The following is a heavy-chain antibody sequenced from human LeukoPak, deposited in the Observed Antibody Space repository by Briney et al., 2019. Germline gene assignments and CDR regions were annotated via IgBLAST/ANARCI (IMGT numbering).Heavy chain of an antibody. CDR3: ARDHGTSHWYYFDY. CDR1: GFTFSSYA. Sequence: PGGSLRLSCAASGFTFSSYAMHWVRQAPGKGLEYVSAISSNGGSTYYANSVKGRFTISRDNSKNTLYLQMGSLRAEDMAVYYCARDHGTSHWYYFDYWGQGTLVTVSS. D-gene: IGHD2-2*01. CDR2: ISSNGGST. J-gene: IGHJ4*02. V-gene: IGHV3-64*01.